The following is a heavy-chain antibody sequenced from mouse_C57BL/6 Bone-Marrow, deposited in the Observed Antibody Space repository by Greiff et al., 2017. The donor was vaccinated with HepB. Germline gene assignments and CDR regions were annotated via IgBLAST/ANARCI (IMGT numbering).Heavy chain of an antibody. D-gene: IGHD2-3*01. V-gene: IGHV1-72*01. CDR3: ARRWPEGTWFAY. J-gene: IGHJ3*01. CDR1: GYTFTSYW. CDR2: IDPNSGGT. Sequence: VQLQQPGAELVKPGASVKLSCKASGYTFTSYWMHWVKQRPGRGLEWIGRIDPNSGGTKYNEKFKRKATLTVDKPSSTAYMQLSSLTSEDSAVYYCARRWPEGTWFAYGGQGTLVTVSA.